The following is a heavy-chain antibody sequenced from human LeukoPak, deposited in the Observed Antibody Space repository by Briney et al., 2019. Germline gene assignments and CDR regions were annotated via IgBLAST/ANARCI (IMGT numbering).Heavy chain of an antibody. D-gene: IGHD1-26*01. CDR3: ARSGSYRSYFDY. CDR2: INHSGST. Sequence: PGGSLRLSCAASGFTFSNYWMHWVRQAPGKGLEWIGEINHSGSTNYNPSLKSRVTISVDTSKNQFSLKLTSVTAADTAVYYCARSGSYRSYFDYWGQGTLVTVSP. V-gene: IGHV4-34*01. J-gene: IGHJ4*02. CDR1: GFTFSNYW.